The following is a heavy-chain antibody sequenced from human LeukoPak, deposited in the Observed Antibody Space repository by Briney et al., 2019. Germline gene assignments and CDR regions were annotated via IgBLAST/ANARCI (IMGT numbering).Heavy chain of an antibody. D-gene: IGHD6-13*01. V-gene: IGHV1-18*01. CDR3: ARVGAATGIPFSWFDP. J-gene: IGHJ5*02. CDR2: ISAYNGNT. Sequence: ASVKVSCKASGYTFTSYGISWVRQAPGQGLERMGWISAYNGNTNYAQKLQGRVTMTTDTSTSTAYMELRSLRSDDTAVYYCARVGAATGIPFSWFDPWGQGTLVTVSS. CDR1: GYTFTSYG.